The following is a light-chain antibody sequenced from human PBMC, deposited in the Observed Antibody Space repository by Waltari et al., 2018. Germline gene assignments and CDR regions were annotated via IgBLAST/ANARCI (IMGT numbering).Light chain of an antibody. CDR3: SSYAGSKIYI. CDR1: SSDIGAYNY. CDR2: EVT. Sequence: QPRSVSGSPGQSVTISCTGTSSDIGAYNYVSWYQQHPGTAPKVMIYEVTKRPSGVSDRFSGSKSGNTASLTISGFQAEDEADYYCSSYAGSKIYISGTGTRLTVL. V-gene: IGLV2-8*01. J-gene: IGLJ1*01.